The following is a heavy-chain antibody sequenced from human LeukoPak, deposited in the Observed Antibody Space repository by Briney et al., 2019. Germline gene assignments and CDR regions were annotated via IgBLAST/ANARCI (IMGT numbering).Heavy chain of an antibody. CDR3: ASGSSSFYYYYGMDV. D-gene: IGHD6-6*01. V-gene: IGHV4-59*01. Sequence: SETLSLTCTVSGGSISSYYWSWIRQPPGKGLEWIGYIYYSGSTNYNPSLKSRVTISVDMSKNQFSLKLSSVTAADTAVYYCASGSSSFYYYYGMDVWGQGTTVTVSS. CDR2: IYYSGST. CDR1: GGSISSYY. J-gene: IGHJ6*02.